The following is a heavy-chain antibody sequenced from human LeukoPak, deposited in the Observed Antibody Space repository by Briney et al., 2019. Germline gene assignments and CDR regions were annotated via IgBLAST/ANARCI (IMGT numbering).Heavy chain of an antibody. V-gene: IGHV1-24*01. CDR2: FDPEDGET. CDR3: ASRFDWLLIFDY. Sequence: ASVKVSCKVSGYTLTELSMHWVRRAPGKGLEWMGGFDPEDGETIYAQKFQGRVTMTEDTSTDTAYMELSSLRSEDTAVYYCASRFDWLLIFDYWGQGTLVTVSS. J-gene: IGHJ4*02. CDR1: GYTLTELS. D-gene: IGHD3-9*01.